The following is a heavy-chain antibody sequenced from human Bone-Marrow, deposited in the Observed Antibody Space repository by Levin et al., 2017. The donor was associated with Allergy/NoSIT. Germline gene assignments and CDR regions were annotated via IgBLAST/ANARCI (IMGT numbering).Heavy chain of an antibody. CDR2: ISAYSGKR. CDR3: ARVISSRIYPLQVDY. CDR1: GYTFSSYS. J-gene: IGHJ4*02. D-gene: IGHD6-13*01. V-gene: IGHV1-18*01. Sequence: PGGSLRLSCKASGYTFSSYSIAWVRQAPGQGLEWMGWISAYSGKRHSAQKFQGRVTMTSERSTMTAYMELRGLESDDTAVYYCARVISSRIYPLQVDYWGQGTLVTVSS.